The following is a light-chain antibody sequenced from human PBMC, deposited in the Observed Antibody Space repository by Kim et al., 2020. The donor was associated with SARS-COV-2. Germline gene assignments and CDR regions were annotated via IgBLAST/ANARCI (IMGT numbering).Light chain of an antibody. J-gene: IGLJ3*02. CDR2: DVF. V-gene: IGLV2-14*03. Sequence: QSALTQPASVSGSPGQSITISCTGTSSDVGTYNYVSWYQQHPGSAPKLMIYDVFKRPSGASSRFSGSKSGNTASLTISGLQAEDEAVYYCSSYTTSSTWVFGGGTQLTVL. CDR1: SSDVGTYNY. CDR3: SSYTTSSTWV.